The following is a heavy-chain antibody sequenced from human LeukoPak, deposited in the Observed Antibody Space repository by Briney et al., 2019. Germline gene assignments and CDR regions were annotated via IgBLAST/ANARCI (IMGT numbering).Heavy chain of an antibody. CDR3: ARDLPSYDFWSGYIDYYYGMDV. D-gene: IGHD3-3*01. CDR1: GFTFSSYS. Sequence: GSLRLSCAASGFTFSSYSMNWVRQAPGKGLEWVSYISSSSSTIYYADSVKGRLTISRDNAKNSLYLQMNSLRAEDTAVYYCARDLPSYDFWSGYIDYYYGMDVWGQGTTVTVSS. CDR2: ISSSSSTI. J-gene: IGHJ6*02. V-gene: IGHV3-48*01.